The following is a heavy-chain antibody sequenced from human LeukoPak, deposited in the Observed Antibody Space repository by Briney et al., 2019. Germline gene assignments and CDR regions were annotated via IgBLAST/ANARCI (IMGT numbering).Heavy chain of an antibody. D-gene: IGHD6-19*01. V-gene: IGHV3-7*01. CDR3: ARGGGSSGWYFY. CDR1: GFTFSSYW. CDR2: IKQDGSEK. J-gene: IGHJ4*02. Sequence: GGSLRLSCAVSGFTFSSYWMSWVRQAPGKGLEWVANIKQDGSEKYYVDSVKGRFTISRDNAKNSLFLQMNSLRAEDTAVYYCARGGGSSGWYFYWGQGTLVTVSS.